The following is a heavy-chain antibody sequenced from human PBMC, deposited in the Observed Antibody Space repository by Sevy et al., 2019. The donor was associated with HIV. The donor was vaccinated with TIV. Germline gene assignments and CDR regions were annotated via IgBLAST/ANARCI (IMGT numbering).Heavy chain of an antibody. CDR2: ISSSSNTI. V-gene: IGHV3-48*01. J-gene: IGHJ4*02. Sequence: GGSLRLSCAGSGFTFSKYSMNWVRQAPGKGLEWVSYISSSSNTIYYVESVKGRFTISRDNAKNSLYLQMNSLRADDTAVYYCARGPRWHYFDHWGQGTLVTVSS. D-gene: IGHD2-15*01. CDR1: GFTFSKYS. CDR3: ARGPRWHYFDH.